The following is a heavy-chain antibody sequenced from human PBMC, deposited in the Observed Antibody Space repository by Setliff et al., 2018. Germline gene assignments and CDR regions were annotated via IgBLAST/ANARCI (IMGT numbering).Heavy chain of an antibody. CDR3: ARRPSGGYGDFSFGY. V-gene: IGHV4-39*01. J-gene: IGHJ4*02. CDR2: IYHSGST. D-gene: IGHD4-17*01. Sequence: SETLSLTCTVSGGSISSSSYYWGWIRQPPGKGLEWIGSIYHSGSTYYNPSLKSRVTISVDTSKNQFSLKLSSVTAADTAVYYCARRPSGGYGDFSFGYWGQGTLVTVSS. CDR1: GGSISSSSYY.